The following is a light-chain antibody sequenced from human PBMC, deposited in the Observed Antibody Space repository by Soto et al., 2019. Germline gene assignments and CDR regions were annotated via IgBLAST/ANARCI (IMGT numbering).Light chain of an antibody. CDR1: SSDVGGYNY. Sequence: QAVVTQPRSVSGSPGQSVTISCTGTSSDVGGYNYVSWYQQHPGKAPKLMIYDVSKRPSGVPDRFSGSKSGNTASLTISGLQAEDEADYYCASYTRTTTLVFGGGTKLTVL. CDR3: ASYTRTTTLV. V-gene: IGLV2-11*01. J-gene: IGLJ2*01. CDR2: DVS.